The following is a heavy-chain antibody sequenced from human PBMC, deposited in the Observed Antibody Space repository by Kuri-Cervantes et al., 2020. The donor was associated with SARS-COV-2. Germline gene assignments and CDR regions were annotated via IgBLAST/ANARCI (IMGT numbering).Heavy chain of an antibody. J-gene: IGHJ4*02. CDR3: ARLTSYESGSGYYISYYHFDS. Sequence: ESLKISCTVSGGSISSGDYYWSWLRQPPGKGLDWLAHIFSNDEKSYSTSLKSRLTISKDNSQSHVVLTMTNMDPVDTATYYCARLTSYESGSGYYISYYHFDSWGQGTLVTVSS. D-gene: IGHD3-3*01. CDR1: GGSISSGDYY. V-gene: IGHV2-26*01. CDR2: IFSNDEK.